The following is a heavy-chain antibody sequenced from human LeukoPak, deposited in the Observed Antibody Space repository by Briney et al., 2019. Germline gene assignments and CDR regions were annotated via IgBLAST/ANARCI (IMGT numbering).Heavy chain of an antibody. V-gene: IGHV4-59*08. D-gene: IGHD6-19*01. J-gene: IGHJ4*02. CDR1: GGSISNYY. CDR2: IYYSGTT. Sequence: PSETLSLTCTVSGGSISNYYWNWIRQPPGKGLEWIGYIYYSGTTNYNPSLKSRVSMSVDTSKNQFSLKLSSVTAADTAFYYCARLITSGSHYFDFWGQGTLVTVSS. CDR3: ARLITSGSHYFDF.